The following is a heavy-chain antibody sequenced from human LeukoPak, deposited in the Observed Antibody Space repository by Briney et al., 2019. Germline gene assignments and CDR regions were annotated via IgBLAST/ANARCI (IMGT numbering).Heavy chain of an antibody. V-gene: IGHV4-38-2*02. CDR2: IYHSGST. D-gene: IGHD2-2*01. Sequence: PSETLSLTCTVSGYSISSGYYWGWIRQPPGKGLEWIGSIYHSGSTYYNPSLKSRVTISVGTSKNQFSLKLSSVTAADTAVYYCALVVPAAIMRTDAFDIWGQGTMVTVSS. CDR1: GYSISSGYY. CDR3: ALVVPAAIMRTDAFDI. J-gene: IGHJ3*02.